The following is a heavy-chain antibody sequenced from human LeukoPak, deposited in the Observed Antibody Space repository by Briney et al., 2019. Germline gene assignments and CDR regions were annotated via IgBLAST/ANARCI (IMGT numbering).Heavy chain of an antibody. J-gene: IGHJ4*02. CDR3: ARQLPAAILVFDY. Sequence: PGGALRLSCAASGFTVSSNYMNCVRQAPGKGREWVSVIYSVGSTYYTVSVKGRVTISRDNTKNTLYLQKNSLRAEETAVYYCARQLPAAILVFDYWGEGTLVTVSS. CDR2: IYSVGST. V-gene: IGHV3-66*04. CDR1: GFTVSSNY. D-gene: IGHD2-2*01.